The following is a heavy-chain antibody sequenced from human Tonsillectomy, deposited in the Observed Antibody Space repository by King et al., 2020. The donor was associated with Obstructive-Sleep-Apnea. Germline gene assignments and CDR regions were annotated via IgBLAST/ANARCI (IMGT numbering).Heavy chain of an antibody. CDR2: VYYSGST. J-gene: IGHJ4*02. Sequence: QLQESVPGLVKPSETLSLTCTVSGGSISSSDYYCAWFRQPPGKGLEWIGSVYYSGSTYYNPPLKSRVTISLDTSKNHFSLRLSSVTAADTAVYYCVREDYGDFECAYWGQGTLVTVSS. V-gene: IGHV4-39*02. CDR3: VREDYGDFECAY. D-gene: IGHD4-17*01. CDR1: GGSISSSDYY.